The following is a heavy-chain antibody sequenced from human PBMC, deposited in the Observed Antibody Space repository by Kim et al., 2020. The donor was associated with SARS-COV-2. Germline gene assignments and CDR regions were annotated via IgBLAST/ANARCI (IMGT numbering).Heavy chain of an antibody. CDR1: GDTSTNYW. CDR3: AKVRSGRGAGWFGP. V-gene: IGHV5-51*01. CDR2: IYLGVSDL. Sequence: GESLKISCKGSGDTSTNYWIAWVRQMPGKGLEWIGIIYLGVSDLRYSPPFEGQVTISADKSIRTAYLQWSSLKASDTAMYYCAKVRSGRGAGWFGPWGQGTLVTVSS. D-gene: IGHD1-26*01. J-gene: IGHJ5*02.